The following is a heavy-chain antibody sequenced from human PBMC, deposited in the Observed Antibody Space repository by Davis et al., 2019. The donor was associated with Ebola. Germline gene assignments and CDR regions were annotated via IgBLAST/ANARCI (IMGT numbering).Heavy chain of an antibody. CDR1: EFTFSSYS. V-gene: IGHV3-21*04. Sequence: GESLKISCAASEFTFSSYSMNWVRQVPGKGLAWVSSISSSSYYIYYADSVKGRFTISRDNSKNTLYLQMNSLRAEDTAVYYCAKAGHCGNYCSSDSWGQGTLVTVSS. CDR3: AKAGHCGNYCSSDS. CDR2: ISSSSYYI. D-gene: IGHD1-26*01. J-gene: IGHJ4*02.